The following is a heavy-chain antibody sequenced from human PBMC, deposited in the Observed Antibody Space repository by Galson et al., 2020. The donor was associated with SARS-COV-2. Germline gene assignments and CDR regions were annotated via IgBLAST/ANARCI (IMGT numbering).Heavy chain of an antibody. CDR1: GGFIDTATNY. Sequence: SETLSLTCTVSGGFIDTATNYWVWIRRPPGKGLEWIGTVYHTGKTSYSPSLTSRATLSLDPSKNQFFLRLSSVTAADTAVYYCARHMVGPRYFDLWGRGTLVTVSS. CDR2: VYHTGKT. CDR3: ARHMVGPRYFDL. V-gene: IGHV4-39*01. J-gene: IGHJ2*01. D-gene: IGHD1-26*01.